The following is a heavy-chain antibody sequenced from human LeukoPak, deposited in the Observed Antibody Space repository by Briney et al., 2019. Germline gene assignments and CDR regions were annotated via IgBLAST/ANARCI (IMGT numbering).Heavy chain of an antibody. V-gene: IGHV4-31*03. CDR3: AREVIAAADTDAFDI. D-gene: IGHD6-13*01. Sequence: PSETLSLTCTVSGGSISSGNYFWSWIRQHPGKGLEWIGYIYYSGNTYYNPSLESRVTISVDTSKNQFSLKLSSVTAADTAGYYCAREVIAAADTDAFDIWGQGTMVTVSS. CDR1: GGSISSGNYF. CDR2: IYYSGNT. J-gene: IGHJ3*02.